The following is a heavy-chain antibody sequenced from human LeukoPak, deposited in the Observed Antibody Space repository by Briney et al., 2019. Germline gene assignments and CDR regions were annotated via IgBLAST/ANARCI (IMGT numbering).Heavy chain of an antibody. CDR3: ASNWNGYDY. D-gene: IGHD1-1*01. CDR1: GGSFSGYY. V-gene: IGHV4-34*01. Sequence: SETLSLTCAVYGGSFSGYYWSWIRQPPGKGLEWIGEINHSGSTNYNPSLKSRVTISVDTSKNQFSLKLGSVTAADTAVYYCASNWNGYDYWGQGTLVTVSS. J-gene: IGHJ4*02. CDR2: INHSGST.